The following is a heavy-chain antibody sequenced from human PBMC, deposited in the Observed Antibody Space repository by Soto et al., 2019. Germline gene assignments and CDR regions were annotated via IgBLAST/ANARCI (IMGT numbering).Heavy chain of an antibody. CDR2: MNPNSGNT. Sequence: WASVQVSCKASRYTFTRYDINWVRQATGQGLEWMGWMNPNSGNTGYAQKFQGRVTMTRNTSISTAYMELSSLRSEDTAVYYCARWTSVTTKAAFDIWGQGTMVTVSS. J-gene: IGHJ3*02. D-gene: IGHD4-17*01. CDR1: RYTFTRYD. V-gene: IGHV1-8*01. CDR3: ARWTSVTTKAAFDI.